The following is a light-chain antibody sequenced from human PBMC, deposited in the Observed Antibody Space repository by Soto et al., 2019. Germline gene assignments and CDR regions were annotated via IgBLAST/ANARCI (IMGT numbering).Light chain of an antibody. CDR3: AAWDDSPHGHVV. Sequence: QSVLTQPPSASGTPGQRVTISCSGSSSNIERNPVNWYQHLPGTAPKLLIYKDDQRPSGVPDRISGSKSGTSASLAISGLQSEDEADYYCAAWDDSPHGHVVFGGGTQLTVL. CDR2: KDD. J-gene: IGLJ2*01. V-gene: IGLV1-44*01. CDR1: SSNIERNP.